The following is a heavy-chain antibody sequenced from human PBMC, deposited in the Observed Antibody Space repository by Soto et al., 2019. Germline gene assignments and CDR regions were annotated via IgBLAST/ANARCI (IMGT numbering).Heavy chain of an antibody. CDR2: IAAANGKT. Sequence: QVQLVQSGAEVKKPGASVRVSCETSGFILSTFAMHWVRQAPGQSPEWMGWIAAANGKTEYSQKLQGRVTRAADTSASTVYMDLTGLAYDDSGVYYCARGNVGYDYGFFEFWGQGTLVTVSS. D-gene: IGHD5-12*01. J-gene: IGHJ4*02. CDR3: ARGNVGYDYGFFEF. V-gene: IGHV1-3*01. CDR1: GFILSTFA.